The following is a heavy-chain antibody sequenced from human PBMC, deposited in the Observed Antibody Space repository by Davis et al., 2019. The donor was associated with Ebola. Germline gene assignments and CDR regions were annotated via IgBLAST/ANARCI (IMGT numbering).Heavy chain of an antibody. CDR1: GVTLTSYS. D-gene: IGHD6-6*01. J-gene: IGHJ5*02. V-gene: IGHV1-8*01. CDR3: TRGIARRQLGSWFDP. CDR2: MNPSSGNT. Sequence: ASVKVSCKASGVTLTSYSINWVRQATGQGLEWMGWMNPSSGNTGYAQKFQGRVTMTRDTSITTAYMELSSLSFDDTAVYFCTRGIARRQLGSWFDPWGQGTPVTVSS.